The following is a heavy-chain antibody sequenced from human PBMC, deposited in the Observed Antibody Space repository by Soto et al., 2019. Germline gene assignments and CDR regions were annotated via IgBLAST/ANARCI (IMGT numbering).Heavy chain of an antibody. V-gene: IGHV3-53*01. CDR1: GSSFSSYA. D-gene: IGHD3-10*01. CDR2: IYSGGGT. Sequence: GGSMRLSCAASGSSFSSYAMSWVRQAPGGGLEWVSVIYSGGGTYYAESVKGRFTISRDNSKNTVYLQMNTLRPEDTAVYYGAREGGSYGPFDCWGQGTLVTVSS. CDR3: AREGGSYGPFDC. J-gene: IGHJ4*02.